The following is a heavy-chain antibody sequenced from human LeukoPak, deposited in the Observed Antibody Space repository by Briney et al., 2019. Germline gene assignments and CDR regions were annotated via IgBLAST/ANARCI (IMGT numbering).Heavy chain of an antibody. CDR1: GFTFSSYA. CDR3: ARVRSSSWFDY. CDR2: ISGSGDST. V-gene: IGHV3-23*01. D-gene: IGHD6-13*01. J-gene: IGHJ4*02. Sequence: GGSLRLSCAASGFTFSSYAMSWVRQAPGMGLEWVSGISGSGDSTYYADSVKGRFTISRDKSKNTLYLQMNSLRAEDTAVYFCARVRSSSWFDYWGQGTLVAVSS.